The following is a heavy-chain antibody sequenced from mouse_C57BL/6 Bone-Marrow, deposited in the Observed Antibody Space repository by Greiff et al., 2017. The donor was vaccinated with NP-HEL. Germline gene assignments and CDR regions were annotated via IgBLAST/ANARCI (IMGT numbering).Heavy chain of an antibody. V-gene: IGHV3-6*01. CDR1: GYSITSGYY. Sequence: EVKLQESGPGLVKPSQSLSLTCSVTGYSITSGYYWNWIRQFPGNKLEWMGYISYDGSNNYNPSLKNRISITRDTSKNQFFLKLNSVTTEDTATYYCARSTMVTTAYWGQGTLVTVSA. CDR3: ARSTMVTTAY. J-gene: IGHJ3*01. CDR2: ISYDGSN. D-gene: IGHD2-2*01.